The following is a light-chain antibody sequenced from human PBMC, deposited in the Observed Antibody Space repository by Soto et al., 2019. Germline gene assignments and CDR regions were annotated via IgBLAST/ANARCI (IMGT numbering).Light chain of an antibody. CDR3: QSYDSSNHVV. V-gene: IGLV6-57*03. CDR1: SGSIASNY. J-gene: IGLJ2*01. CDR2: EDN. Sequence: LTQPHSVSESPGQTVTISCTRSSGSIASNYVQWYQQRPGSAPTTVIYEDNQRPSGVPDRFSGSIDRSSNSASLTISGLKTEDEADYYCQSYDSSNHVVFGGGTKVTVL.